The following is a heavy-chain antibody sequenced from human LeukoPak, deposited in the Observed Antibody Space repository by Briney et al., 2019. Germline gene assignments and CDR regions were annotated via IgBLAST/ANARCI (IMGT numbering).Heavy chain of an antibody. D-gene: IGHD4-17*01. CDR1: GYTFTGYY. Sequence: ASVKVSCKASGYTFTGYYMHWVRQAPGQGLEWMGWINPNSGGTNYAQKFQGRVTMTRDTSISTAYMELSRLRSDDTAVYYCARGCFTRYRTTVTTGGDYWGQGTLVTVSS. CDR2: INPNSGGT. V-gene: IGHV1-2*02. CDR3: ARGCFTRYRTTVTTGGDY. J-gene: IGHJ4*02.